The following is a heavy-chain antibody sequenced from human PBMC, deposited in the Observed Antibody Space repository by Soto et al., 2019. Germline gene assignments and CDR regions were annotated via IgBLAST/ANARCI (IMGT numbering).Heavy chain of an antibody. V-gene: IGHV4-59*01. CDR1: GGSISSYY. D-gene: IGHD2-15*01. Sequence: QVQLQESGPGLVKPSETLSLTCTVSGGSISSYYWSWIRQPPGKGLEWIGYIYYSGSTNYNPSLKSRVTISVDTSKNQFSLKLSSVTAADTAVYYCARPVVAAAVDAFDIWGQGTMVTVSP. CDR2: IYYSGST. CDR3: ARPVVAAAVDAFDI. J-gene: IGHJ3*02.